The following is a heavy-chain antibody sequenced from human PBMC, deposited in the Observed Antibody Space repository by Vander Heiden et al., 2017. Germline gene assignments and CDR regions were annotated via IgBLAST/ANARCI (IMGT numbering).Heavy chain of an antibody. CDR1: GFTFSSYS. J-gene: IGHJ4*02. CDR3: ASPHMTTGLSGY. V-gene: IGHV3-21*01. D-gene: IGHD4-4*01. CDR2: ISSSSSYI. Sequence: EVQLVESGGGLVKPGGSLRLSCAASGFTFSSYSMNWVRQAPGKGLEWVSSISSSSSYIYYADSVKGRFTISRDNAKNSLYLQMNSLRAEDTAVYYCASPHMTTGLSGYWGQGTLVTVSS.